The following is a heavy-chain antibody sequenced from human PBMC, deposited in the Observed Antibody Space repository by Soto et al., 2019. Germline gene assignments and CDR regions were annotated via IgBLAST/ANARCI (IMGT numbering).Heavy chain of an antibody. V-gene: IGHV1-2*02. CDR3: ARSRSRRTAVRKYGDY. D-gene: IGHD2-21*02. J-gene: IGHJ4*02. CDR1: GYSFSDHN. CDR2: IKPDSGGT. Sequence: QVPLVQSGAEVKKHGASVKVSCKASGYSFSDHNMHWVRQAPGQGLEWMGWIKPDSGGTSSAQKFQGSVTMTRDTSRSTAYMSLSNLRSDDKAVYYCARSRSRRTAVRKYGDYWGQGTLVTVSS.